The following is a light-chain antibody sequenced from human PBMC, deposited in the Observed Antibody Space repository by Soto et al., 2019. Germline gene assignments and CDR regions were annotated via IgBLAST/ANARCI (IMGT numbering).Light chain of an antibody. Sequence: QSVLTQPPSASGTPRQRVTISCSGSRSNIGSNFVYWYQQPPGTTPRLLIYNKDQRPSAVPDRFSGSKSGTSASLAIVGLRSEDEADYYCAAWDDSLSVRYVFGTGTKLTVL. J-gene: IGLJ1*01. CDR2: NKD. CDR3: AAWDDSLSVRYV. V-gene: IGLV1-47*02. CDR1: RSNIGSNF.